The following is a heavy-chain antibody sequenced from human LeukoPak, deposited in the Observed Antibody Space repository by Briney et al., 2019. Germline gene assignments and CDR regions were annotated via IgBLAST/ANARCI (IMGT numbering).Heavy chain of an antibody. CDR2: IGGYGDST. J-gene: IGHJ3*02. D-gene: IGHD1-26*01. CDR3: AKVLPTEWDVPDDAFDI. Sequence: GGSLRLSCEASGFFFSSYVMSWVRQAPGEGLEWVSAIGGYGDSTYYADSVKGRFTISRDNSNNTLYLQMNSLRAEDTAVYYCAKVLPTEWDVPDDAFDIWGQGTTVTVSS. CDR1: GFFFSSYV. V-gene: IGHV3-23*01.